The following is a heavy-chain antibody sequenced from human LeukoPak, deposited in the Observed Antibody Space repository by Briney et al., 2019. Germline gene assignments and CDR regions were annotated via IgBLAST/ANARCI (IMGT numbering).Heavy chain of an antibody. J-gene: IGHJ4*02. D-gene: IGHD5-12*01. CDR1: GFTFSSYS. CDR3: ARGIVATIGGDY. CDR2: ISSSSSYI. V-gene: IGHV3-21*01. Sequence: GGSLRLSCAASGFTFSSYSMNWVRQAPGKGLEWVSFISSSSSYIYYADSVKGRFTISRDNAKNSLYLQMNSLRAEDTAVYYCARGIVATIGGDYWGQGTLVTVSS.